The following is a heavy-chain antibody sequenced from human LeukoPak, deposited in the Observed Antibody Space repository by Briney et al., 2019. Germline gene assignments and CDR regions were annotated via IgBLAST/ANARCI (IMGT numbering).Heavy chain of an antibody. J-gene: IGHJ6*02. D-gene: IGHD4-17*01. Sequence: ASVKVSCKASGYTFTSYYMHWVRQAPGQGLEWMGIINPSGGSTSYAQKFQGRVTMTRDTSTGTVYMELSSLRSEDTAVYYCARDRPAGLYGDYGMDVWGQGTTVTVSS. CDR2: INPSGGST. CDR3: ARDRPAGLYGDYGMDV. CDR1: GYTFTSYY. V-gene: IGHV1-46*01.